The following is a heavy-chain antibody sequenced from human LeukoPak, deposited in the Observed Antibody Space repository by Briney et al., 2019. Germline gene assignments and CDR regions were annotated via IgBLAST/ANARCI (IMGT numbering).Heavy chain of an antibody. V-gene: IGHV3-21*01. CDR1: GFTFSSYS. CDR3: ARGDNWNHGIWFDP. CDR2: ISSSSSYI. D-gene: IGHD1-14*01. J-gene: IGHJ5*02. Sequence: GGSLRLSCAASGFTFSSYSMNWVRQAPGKGLEWVSSISSSSSYIYYADSVKGRFTISRDNAKNSLYLQMNSLRAEDTAVYYCARGDNWNHGIWFDPWGQGTLVTVSS.